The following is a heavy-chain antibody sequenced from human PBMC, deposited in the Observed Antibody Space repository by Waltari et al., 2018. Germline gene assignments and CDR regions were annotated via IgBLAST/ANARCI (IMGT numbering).Heavy chain of an antibody. CDR3: SRAGSYGGYGDY. CDR2: INGDGSST. Sequence: EVQLVESGGGLVQPGGSLRLSCAASGFTFSTYWMHWVRQAPGKGLVWGARINGDGSSTSYADSGKGRFTISRDNAKNTLYVQMNSLRAEDTAVYYCSRAGSYGGYGDYWGQGTLVTVSS. CDR1: GFTFSTYW. V-gene: IGHV3-74*01. J-gene: IGHJ4*02. D-gene: IGHD1-26*01.